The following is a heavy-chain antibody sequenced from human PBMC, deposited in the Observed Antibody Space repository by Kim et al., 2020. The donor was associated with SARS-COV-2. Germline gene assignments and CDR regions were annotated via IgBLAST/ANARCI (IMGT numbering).Heavy chain of an antibody. D-gene: IGHD3-3*01. J-gene: IGHJ6*02. Sequence: GGSLRLSCAASGFTFSNAWMSWVRQAPGKGLEWVGRIKSKTDGGTTDYAAPVKGRFTISRDDSKNTLYLQMNSLKTEDTAVYYCTTVTPSHAITIFGVVGSDYYGMDVWGQGTTVTVSS. V-gene: IGHV3-15*01. CDR1: GFTFSNAW. CDR3: TTVTPSHAITIFGVVGSDYYGMDV. CDR2: IKSKTDGGTT.